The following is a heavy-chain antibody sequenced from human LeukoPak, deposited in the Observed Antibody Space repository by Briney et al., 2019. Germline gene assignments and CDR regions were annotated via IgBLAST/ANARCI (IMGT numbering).Heavy chain of an antibody. D-gene: IGHD3-10*01. CDR1: GVTFSSYA. CDR3: ASGSGSYPFDY. V-gene: IGHV1-69*13. J-gene: IGHJ4*02. Sequence: SVKVSCKASGVTFSSYAITWVRQAPGQGLEWMGGIIPIFGAANYAQKFQGRVTITADESTSTAYMELSSLRSEDTAVYYCASGSGSYPFDYWGQGTLVTVSS. CDR2: IIPIFGAA.